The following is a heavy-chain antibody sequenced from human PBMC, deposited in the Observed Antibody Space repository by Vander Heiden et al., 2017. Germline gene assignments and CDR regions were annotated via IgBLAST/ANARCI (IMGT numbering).Heavy chain of an antibody. D-gene: IGHD1-1*01. CDR3: ARDRPTNPYYYYGMDV. Sequence: DVQLVESGGGLVQPGGSLRLSCAASGFTFSRYWMHWVRQAPGKGLVWVSRINSDGSSTSYADSVKGRFTISRDNAKNTLYLQMNSLRAEDTAVYYCARDRPTNPYYYYGMDVWGQGTTVTVSS. J-gene: IGHJ6*02. CDR2: INSDGSST. V-gene: IGHV3-74*01. CDR1: GFTFSRYW.